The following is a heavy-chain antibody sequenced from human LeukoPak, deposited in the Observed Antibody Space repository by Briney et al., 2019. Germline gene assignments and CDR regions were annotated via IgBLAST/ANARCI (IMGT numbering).Heavy chain of an antibody. CDR1: GGTFSSYA. CDR3: ARGRPSGSYSCFDY. CDR2: IIPIFGTA. Sequence: ASVKVSCKASGGTFSSYAISWVRQAPGQGLEWMGGIIPIFGTANYAQKFQGRVTITADESTNTAYMELSSLRSEDTAVYYCARGRPSGSYSCFDYWGQGTLVTVSS. D-gene: IGHD1-26*01. V-gene: IGHV1-69*01. J-gene: IGHJ4*02.